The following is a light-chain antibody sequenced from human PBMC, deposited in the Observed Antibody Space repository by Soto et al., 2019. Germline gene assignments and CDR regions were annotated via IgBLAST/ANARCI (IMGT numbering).Light chain of an antibody. V-gene: IGLV1-40*01. J-gene: IGLJ3*02. CDR1: SSNIGAGYD. CDR2: GNN. CDR3: QSYDSSLSGSV. Sequence: QSVLTQPPSVSGAPGQRVTISCTGTSSNIGAGYDVHWYRHLPGTAPKLLIYGNNNRPSGVPDRFSDSKSGSSASLAITGLQAEDEADYYCQSYDSSLSGSVFGGGTKLTVL.